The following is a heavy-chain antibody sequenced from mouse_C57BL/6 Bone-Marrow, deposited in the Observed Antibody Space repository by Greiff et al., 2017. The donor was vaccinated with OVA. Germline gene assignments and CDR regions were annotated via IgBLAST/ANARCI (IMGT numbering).Heavy chain of an antibody. Sequence: VQLQQSGAELARPGASVKLSCKASGYTFTSYGISWVKQRTGQGLEWIGEIYPRSGNTYYNEKFKGKATLTADKSSSTAYMELRSLTSEDAAVYVCASNYYGSSYHYWGQGTTLTVSS. J-gene: IGHJ2*01. V-gene: IGHV1-81*01. CDR3: ASNYYGSSYHY. CDR1: GYTFTSYG. CDR2: IYPRSGNT. D-gene: IGHD1-1*01.